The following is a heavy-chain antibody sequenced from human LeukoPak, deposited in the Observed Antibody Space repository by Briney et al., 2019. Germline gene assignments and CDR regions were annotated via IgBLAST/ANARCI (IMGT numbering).Heavy chain of an antibody. V-gene: IGHV1-2*02. J-gene: IGHJ5*02. CDR3: AREGFCRSGNCFDP. CDR2: IKPKSGGA. CDR1: GYTFTGYY. Sequence: ASVKVSCKASGYTFTGYYIHWVRQAPGQGLEWMGWIKPKSGGANYAQKFQGRVTMTRDTSISTAYMELSRLRSVDTAVYYCAREGFCRSGNCFDPWGQGTLVTVSS. D-gene: IGHD1-26*01.